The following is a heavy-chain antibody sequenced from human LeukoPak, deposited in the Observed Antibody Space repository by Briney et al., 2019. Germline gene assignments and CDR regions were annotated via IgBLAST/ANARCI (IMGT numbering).Heavy chain of an antibody. D-gene: IGHD2-21*02. Sequence: ATVKVSCKTSGYTFTSCYMHWVRQAPGQGLEWMGMINPSAGSTRYAQKFQGRVTMTTDTSTSTVYMELSSLRSEDTAVYYCARGGCGDSAAPFDDWGQGTLVPVSS. CDR2: INPSAGST. J-gene: IGHJ4*02. CDR3: ARGGCGDSAAPFDD. V-gene: IGHV1-46*01. CDR1: GYTFTSCY.